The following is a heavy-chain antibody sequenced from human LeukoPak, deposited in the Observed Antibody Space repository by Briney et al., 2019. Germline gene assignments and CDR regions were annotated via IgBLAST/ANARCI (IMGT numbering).Heavy chain of an antibody. CDR3: ARRPGAVYDFWSGRPTGYYYYGMDV. D-gene: IGHD3-3*01. V-gene: IGHV4-34*01. Sequence: KPSETLSLTCAVYGGSFSGYYWSWIRQPPGKGLEWIGEINHSGSTNYNPSLKSRVTISVDTSKNQFSLKLSSVTAADTAVYYCARRPGAVYDFWSGRPTGYYYYGMDVWGQGTTVTVSS. CDR1: GGSFSGYY. J-gene: IGHJ6*02. CDR2: INHSGST.